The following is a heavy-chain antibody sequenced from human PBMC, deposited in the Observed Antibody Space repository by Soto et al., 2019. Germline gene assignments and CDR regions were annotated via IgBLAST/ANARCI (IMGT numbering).Heavy chain of an antibody. CDR1: GFTFSSYA. V-gene: IGHV3-21*01. CDR2: ISSSSSYI. J-gene: IGHJ4*02. Sequence: GGSLRLSCAASGFTFSSYAMGWVRQAPGKGLEWVSSISSSSSYIYYADSVKGRFTISRDNAKNSLYLQMNSLRAEDTAVYYCARLYYNILTGYQPSGGDYWGQGTLVTVSS. CDR3: ARLYYNILTGYQPSGGDY. D-gene: IGHD3-9*01.